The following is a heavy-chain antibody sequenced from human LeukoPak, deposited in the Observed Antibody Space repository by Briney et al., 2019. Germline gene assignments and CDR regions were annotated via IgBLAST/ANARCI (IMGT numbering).Heavy chain of an antibody. CDR3: AREEEFELPASLDY. J-gene: IGHJ4*02. D-gene: IGHD2-15*01. CDR2: MWKDGSDE. V-gene: IGHV3-33*01. CDR1: GFTFSRFG. Sequence: GGSLRLSCAATGFTFSRFGMHWVRRAPGKGLEWLALMWKDGSDEYYADSVKGRFTISRDNSKNTLYLQMNSLRAEDTAVYYCAREEEFELPASLDYWGQGTVVTVSS.